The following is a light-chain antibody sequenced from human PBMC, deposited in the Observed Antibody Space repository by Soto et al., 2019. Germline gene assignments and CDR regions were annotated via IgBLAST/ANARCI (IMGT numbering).Light chain of an antibody. V-gene: IGKV3D-20*02. CDR1: QSVSSNY. CDR3: QQYNNWPIT. CDR2: DAS. J-gene: IGKJ5*01. Sequence: EIVLTPSAGTLSLSPGERANLSCRASQSVSSNYLAWYQQKPGQAPRLLIYDASSRATGIPDRFSGSGSGTDFTLTISSLQSEDFAVYYCQQYNNWPITFGQGTRLEI.